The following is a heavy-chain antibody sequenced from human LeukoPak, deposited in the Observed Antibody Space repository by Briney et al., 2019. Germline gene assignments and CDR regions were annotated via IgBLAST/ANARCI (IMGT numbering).Heavy chain of an antibody. J-gene: IGHJ4*02. CDR1: GGSISSYY. Sequence: PSETLSLTCTVSGGSISSYYWSWIRQPPGKGLEWIGYIYYSGSTNYNPSLKSRVTISVDKSKNQFSLKLSSVTAADTAVYYCARESSSGWFDYWGQGTLVTVSS. CDR3: ARESSSGWFDY. CDR2: IYYSGST. D-gene: IGHD6-19*01. V-gene: IGHV4-59*12.